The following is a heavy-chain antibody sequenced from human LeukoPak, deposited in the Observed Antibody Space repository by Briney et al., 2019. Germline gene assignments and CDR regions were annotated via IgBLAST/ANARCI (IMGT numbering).Heavy chain of an antibody. CDR3: TPARRDGYNVDY. CDR2: IRTKANNYAT. CDR1: GFTFSGSA. V-gene: IGHV3-73*01. D-gene: IGHD5-24*01. J-gene: IGHJ4*02. Sequence: GGSLRLSCAASGFTFSGSAMHWVRQAAGKGLEGVGRIRTKANNYATAYAASVKGRFTISRDDSKNMAYLQMNSLKTEDTAVYYCTPARRDGYNVDYWGQGTLVTVSS.